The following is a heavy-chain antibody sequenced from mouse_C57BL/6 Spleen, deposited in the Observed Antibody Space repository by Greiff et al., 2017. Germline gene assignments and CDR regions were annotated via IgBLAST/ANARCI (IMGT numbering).Heavy chain of an antibody. D-gene: IGHD2-3*01. CDR2: IDPETGGT. J-gene: IGHJ4*01. CDR1: GYTFTDYE. CDR3: TRSDGGAMDY. V-gene: IGHV1-15*01. Sequence: QVQLQQSGAELVRPGASVTLSCKASGYTFTDYEMHWVKQTPVHGLEWIGAIDPETGGTAYNQKFKGKAILTADKSSSTAYMELRSLTSEDSAVYYCTRSDGGAMDYWGQGTSVTFSS.